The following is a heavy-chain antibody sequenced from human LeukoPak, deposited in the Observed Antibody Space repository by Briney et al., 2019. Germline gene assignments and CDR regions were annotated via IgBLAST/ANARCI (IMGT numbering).Heavy chain of an antibody. CDR1: GFSFSTYA. J-gene: IGHJ4*02. CDR2: NSGSGGDT. Sequence: PGGSLRLSCAASGFSFSTYAMSWVRQAPGKGLEWVSVNSGSGGDTHYADSVKGRFTISRDNSKNTLFLQMNSLRVEDTALYYCAREGRGSSTWSTGGPFDYWGQGALVTVSS. D-gene: IGHD6-13*01. V-gene: IGHV3-23*01. CDR3: AREGRGSSTWSTGGPFDY.